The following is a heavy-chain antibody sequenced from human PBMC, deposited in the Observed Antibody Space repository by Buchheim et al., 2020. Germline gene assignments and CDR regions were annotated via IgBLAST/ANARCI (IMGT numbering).Heavy chain of an antibody. CDR1: GFTFSSYA. J-gene: IGHJ6*03. D-gene: IGHD5-12*01. V-gene: IGHV3-23*01. CDR3: AKSEYSDLYYSYYMDV. Sequence: EVQLLESGGGLAQSRESLTLSCAASGFTFSSYAMSWVRQAPGKGLEWVAGISGSGVNTHYVDAAKGRFTISRDNSQNTLYLQMNSLRAEDTGTYYCAKSEYSDLYYSYYMDVWGKGTT. CDR2: ISGSGVNT.